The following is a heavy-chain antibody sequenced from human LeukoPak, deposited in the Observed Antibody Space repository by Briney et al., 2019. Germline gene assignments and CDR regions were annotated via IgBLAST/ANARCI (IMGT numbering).Heavy chain of an antibody. CDR1: GFTFGVYY. Sequence: GGSLRLSCAVSGFTFGVYYMTWIRQAPGRGLEPVSFISPSGDSIKYVDSVKGRFTISRDNAKSSMYLEMNSLRAEDTAVYYCAREHWAAPYHWGQGTLVTVSP. CDR2: ISPSGDSI. V-gene: IGHV3-11*01. CDR3: AREHWAAPYH. J-gene: IGHJ5*02. D-gene: IGHD3-16*01.